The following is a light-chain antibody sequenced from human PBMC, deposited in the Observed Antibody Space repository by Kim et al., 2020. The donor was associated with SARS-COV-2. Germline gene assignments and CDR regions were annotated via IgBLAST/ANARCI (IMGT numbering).Light chain of an antibody. CDR3: QQSYSTPPT. CDR1: QSISSY. Sequence: DIQMTQSPSSLSASVGDRVTITCRASQSISSYLNWYQQKPGKAPKLLIYAASSLQSGVPSRFSGSGSGTDFTLTISSLQPEDFATYYCQQSYSTPPTFGQGTNWRS. CDR2: AAS. V-gene: IGKV1-39*01. J-gene: IGKJ2*01.